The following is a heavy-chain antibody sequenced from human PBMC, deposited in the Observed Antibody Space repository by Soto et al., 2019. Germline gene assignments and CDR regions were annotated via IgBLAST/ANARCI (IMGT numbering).Heavy chain of an antibody. Sequence: QVHLQASGPGLVKPSETLSLTCTVSGGAINNHYWSWIRQPPGNGLEWIGYIYYTGSTNYNPSLKSRVTTSVDTSKNQFSLNLTSLTAADTAIYYCARAHCYSEYWGQGTLITVSS. V-gene: IGHV4-59*11. J-gene: IGHJ4*02. CDR2: IYYTGST. CDR1: GGAINNHY. CDR3: ARAHCYSEY.